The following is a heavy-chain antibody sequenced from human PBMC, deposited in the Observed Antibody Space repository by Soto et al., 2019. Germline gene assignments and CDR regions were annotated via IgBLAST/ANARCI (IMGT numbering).Heavy chain of an antibody. Sequence: QVQLVQSGAEVKKPGASGKVSCKASGYTFTSFGISWVRQAPGQGLEWMGWISAYNGNTNYEENLQGRVTMTTDTSTSTAYMALRSLRSDDTAVYYCARDHRGGTDAFDIWGLGTMVTVSS. V-gene: IGHV1-18*01. D-gene: IGHD2-15*01. J-gene: IGHJ3*02. CDR2: ISAYNGNT. CDR3: ARDHRGGTDAFDI. CDR1: GYTFTSFG.